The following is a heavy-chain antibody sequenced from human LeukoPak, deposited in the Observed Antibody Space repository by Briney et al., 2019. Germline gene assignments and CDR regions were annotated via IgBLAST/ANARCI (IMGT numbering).Heavy chain of an antibody. J-gene: IGHJ3*02. Sequence: GGSLRLSCAASGFTFSSYGMHWVRQAPGKGLEWVAVIWYGGSNKYYADSVEGRFTISRDNSKNTLYLQMNSLRAEDTAVYYCATSLPAAIRGDAFDIWGQGTMVTVSS. CDR3: ATSLPAAIRGDAFDI. CDR1: GFTFSSYG. V-gene: IGHV3-33*08. D-gene: IGHD2-2*02. CDR2: IWYGGSNK.